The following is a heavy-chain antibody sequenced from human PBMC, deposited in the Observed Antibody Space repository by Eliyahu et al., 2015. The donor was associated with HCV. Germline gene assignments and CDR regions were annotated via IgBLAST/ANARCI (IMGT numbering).Heavy chain of an antibody. D-gene: IGHD3-10*01. J-gene: IGHJ6*03. Sequence: EVQLVESGGGLVKPGXSLRLXCAASGFTXXXXWMSWVRQAPGKGLEWIGRIKSKTDGGTTDYAAPVKGRLTISRDDSKSTLYLQMNSLKTEDTAVYYCTTGAPGGFDYYLDVWGQGTTVTVSS. CDR2: IKSKTDGGTT. CDR3: TTGAPGGFDYYLDV. CDR1: GFTXXXXW. V-gene: IGHV3-15*01.